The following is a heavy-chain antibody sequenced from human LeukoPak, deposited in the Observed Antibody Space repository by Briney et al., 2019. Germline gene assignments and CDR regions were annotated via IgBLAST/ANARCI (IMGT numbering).Heavy chain of an antibody. CDR2: IYYSGST. Sequence: SETLSLTCTVSGGSISSSSYYWGWIRQPPGKGLEWIGSIYYSGSTYYNPSLKSRVTISVDTSKNQFSLKLNSVTPEDTAVYYCARDLGTLGSSRPDYWGQGTLVTVSS. V-gene: IGHV4-39*07. CDR3: ARDLGTLGSSRPDY. CDR1: GGSISSSSYY. D-gene: IGHD6-13*01. J-gene: IGHJ4*02.